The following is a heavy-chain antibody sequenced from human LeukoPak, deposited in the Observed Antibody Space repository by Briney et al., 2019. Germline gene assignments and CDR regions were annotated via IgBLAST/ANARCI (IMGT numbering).Heavy chain of an antibody. Sequence: GGSLRLSCAASGFGFSRYWMHWVRQAPGTGLKWVSRIYRDGSTTDYADSVKGRFSISRDNSKNTLYLDMNSLRAGDTAVYYCARGGGDYYDSSGYYSKGFYYMDVWGKGTTVTISS. V-gene: IGHV3-74*01. J-gene: IGHJ6*03. CDR3: ARGGGDYYDSSGYYSKGFYYMDV. CDR1: GFGFSRYW. CDR2: IYRDGSTT. D-gene: IGHD3-22*01.